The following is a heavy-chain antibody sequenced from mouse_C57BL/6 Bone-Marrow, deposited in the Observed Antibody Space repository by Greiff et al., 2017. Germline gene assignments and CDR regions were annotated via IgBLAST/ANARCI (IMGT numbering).Heavy chain of an antibody. V-gene: IGHV1-64*01. Sequence: QVQLQQPGAELVKPGASVKLSCKASGYTFTSYWMHWVKQRPGQGLEWIGMIHPNSGSTNYNEKFKSKATLTVDKSSSTAYMQLSSLTSEDSAVYYCERGDFYYGSHYAMDYWGQGTSVTVSS. D-gene: IGHD1-1*01. CDR3: ERGDFYYGSHYAMDY. J-gene: IGHJ4*01. CDR2: IHPNSGST. CDR1: GYTFTSYW.